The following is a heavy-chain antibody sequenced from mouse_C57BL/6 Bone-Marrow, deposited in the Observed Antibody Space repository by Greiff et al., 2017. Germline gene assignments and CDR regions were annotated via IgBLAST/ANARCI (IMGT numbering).Heavy chain of an antibody. J-gene: IGHJ3*01. CDR3: ARSVYYEYVAWFAY. CDR1: GYTFTSYW. V-gene: IGHV1-69*01. CDR2: IDPSDSYT. Sequence: VQLQQSGAELVMPGASVKLSCKASGYTFTSYWMHWVKQRPGQGLEWIGEIDPSDSYTNYNQKFKGKSTLTVDKSSSTAYMQLSSLTSEDSAVYYCARSVYYEYVAWFAYWGQGTLVTVSA. D-gene: IGHD2-4*01.